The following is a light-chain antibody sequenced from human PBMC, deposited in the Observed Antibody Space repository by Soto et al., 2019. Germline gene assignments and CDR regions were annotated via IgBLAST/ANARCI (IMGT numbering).Light chain of an antibody. Sequence: EIVLTQSPGTLSSSPGERATLSCRASQSIDNSYFAWYQKKPGQAPRLLIYVASSRATGIPDRFGGSGSGTDFTLTICSLESEDFAVYYCQQYVASPWTFGQGTKVEIK. CDR2: VAS. J-gene: IGKJ1*01. CDR3: QQYVASPWT. CDR1: QSIDNSY. V-gene: IGKV3-20*01.